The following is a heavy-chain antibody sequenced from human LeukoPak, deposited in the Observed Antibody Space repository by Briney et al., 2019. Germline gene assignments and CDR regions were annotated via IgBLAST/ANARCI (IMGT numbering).Heavy chain of an antibody. CDR1: GGSISSYY. CDR2: IYYSGST. J-gene: IGHJ3*02. V-gene: IGHV4-59*01. D-gene: IGHD1-7*01. Sequence: PSETLSLTCSVSGGSISSYYWSWIRQPPGKGLEWIGYIYYSGSTNYNPSLKSRVTISVDTSKNQFSLKLSSVTAADTAVYYCARVLGTTNSPYDAFDIWGQGTMVTASS. CDR3: ARVLGTTNSPYDAFDI.